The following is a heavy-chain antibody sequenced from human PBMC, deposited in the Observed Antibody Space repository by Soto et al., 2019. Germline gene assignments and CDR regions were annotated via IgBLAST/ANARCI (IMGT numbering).Heavy chain of an antibody. J-gene: IGHJ6*03. CDR2: MNPNSGNT. CDR3: AAGGYCSGGSCQDMDV. V-gene: IGHV1-8*01. D-gene: IGHD2-15*01. CDR1: GYTFTSYD. Sequence: ASVKVSCKASGYTFTSYDSNCVRQATGQGLEWMGWMNPNSGNTGYAQKFQGRVTMTRNTSISTAYMELSSLRSEDTAVYYCAAGGYCSGGSCQDMDVWGKGTTVTVSS.